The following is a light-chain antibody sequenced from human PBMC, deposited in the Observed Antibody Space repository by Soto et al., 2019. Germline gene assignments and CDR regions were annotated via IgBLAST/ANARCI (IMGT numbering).Light chain of an antibody. CDR2: GAS. J-gene: IGKJ5*01. Sequence: EIVMTQSPATLSVSPGERATLSCRASQSVSSNLAWYQQKPGQAPRLLIYGASTRAAGIPARFSGSGSGTDFTLTISRLEPEDFAVYYCQQYNNWPITFGQGTRL. CDR3: QQYNNWPIT. V-gene: IGKV3-15*01. CDR1: QSVSSN.